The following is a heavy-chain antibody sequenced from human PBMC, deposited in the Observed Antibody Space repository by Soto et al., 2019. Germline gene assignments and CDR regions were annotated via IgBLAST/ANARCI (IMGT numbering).Heavy chain of an antibody. CDR2: ISAYNGST. CDR1: GYTFTSYG. D-gene: IGHD6-19*01. V-gene: IGHV1-18*04. CDR3: ARLGEVQDY. Sequence: QVQLVQSGAAVKKPGASVKVSCKASGYTFTSYGISWGRPAPGQGLEWRGWISAYNGSTSDAQKLQGIVTMTTATSTSTAYMELRSLRSDDTAVYYCARLGEVQDYWGQGTLVTVSS. J-gene: IGHJ4*02.